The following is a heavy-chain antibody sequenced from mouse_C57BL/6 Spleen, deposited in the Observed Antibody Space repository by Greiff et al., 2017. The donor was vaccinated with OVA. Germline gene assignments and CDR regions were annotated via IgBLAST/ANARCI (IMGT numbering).Heavy chain of an antibody. V-gene: IGHV1-81*01. CDR2: IYPRSGNT. CDR3: ARHYYGSSLYAMDY. J-gene: IGHJ4*01. D-gene: IGHD1-1*01. Sequence: VQLVESGAELARPGASVKLSCKASGYTFTSYGISWVKQRTGQGLEWIGEIYPRSGNTYYNEKFKGKATLTADKSSSTAYMELRSLTSEDSAVYFCARHYYGSSLYAMDYWGQGTSVTVSS. CDR1: GYTFTSYG.